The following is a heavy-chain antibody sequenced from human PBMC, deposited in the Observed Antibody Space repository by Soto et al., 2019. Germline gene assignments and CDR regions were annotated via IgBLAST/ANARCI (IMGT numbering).Heavy chain of an antibody. D-gene: IGHD6-19*01. CDR2: TYYRCKWYK. Sequence: QDLSLTCAISGDSVTSNIAASNWLRQSPSRGLEWLRMTYYRCKWYKEYAVSVKSRITIYPDSSKNQFYLQLNSVTPEDTAVYYCARDHRIAVAPHYFYYWGQGTLVTVSS. V-gene: IGHV6-1*01. CDR3: ARDHRIAVAPHYFYY. CDR1: GDSVTSNIAA. J-gene: IGHJ4*02.